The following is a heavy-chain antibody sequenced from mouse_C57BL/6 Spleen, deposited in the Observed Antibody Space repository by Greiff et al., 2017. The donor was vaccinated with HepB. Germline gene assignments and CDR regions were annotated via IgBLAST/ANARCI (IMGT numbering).Heavy chain of an antibody. J-gene: IGHJ2*01. CDR2: IYPGSGST. V-gene: IGHV1-55*01. CDR1: GYTFTSYW. D-gene: IGHD1-1*01. Sequence: QVQLKQPGAELVKPGASVKMSCKASGYTFTSYWITWVKQRPGQGLEWIGDIYPGSGSTNYNEKFKSKATLTVDTSSSTAYMQLSSLTSEDSAVYYCARGGYYGSSSYYFDYWGQGTTLTVSS. CDR3: ARGGYYGSSSYYFDY.